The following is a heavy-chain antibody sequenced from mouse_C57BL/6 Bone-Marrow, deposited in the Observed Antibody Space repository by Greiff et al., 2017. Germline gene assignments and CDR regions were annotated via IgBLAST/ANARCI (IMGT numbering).Heavy chain of an antibody. Sequence: VKLQESGPGLVAPSQSLSITCTVSGFSLTSYGVHWVRQPPGKGLEWLVVIWSDGSTTYNSALKSRLSISKDNSNSQVFLKMNSLQTDDTAMYYCARPYYYDYDGYAMDYWGQGTSVTVSS. CDR3: ARPYYYDYDGYAMDY. V-gene: IGHV2-6*03. CDR1: GFSLTSYG. CDR2: IWSDGST. J-gene: IGHJ4*01. D-gene: IGHD2-4*01.